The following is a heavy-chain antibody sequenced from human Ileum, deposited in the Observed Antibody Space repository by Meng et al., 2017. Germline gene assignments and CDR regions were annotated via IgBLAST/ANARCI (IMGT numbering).Heavy chain of an antibody. CDR2: IYPHNGAT. D-gene: IGHD6-19*01. CDR1: GYTFTGNN. V-gene: IGHV1-2*06. CDR3: ARGVAEN. J-gene: IGHJ4*02. Sequence: QVQLVQSGAEVKTPGASVKVSCKTSGYTFTGNNTPWVRQAPGQGLEWMGRIYPHNGATNYAQTFQGRVTMTGDTSIATAYMELNRLTSDDTAVYYCARGVAENWGQGTLVTVSS.